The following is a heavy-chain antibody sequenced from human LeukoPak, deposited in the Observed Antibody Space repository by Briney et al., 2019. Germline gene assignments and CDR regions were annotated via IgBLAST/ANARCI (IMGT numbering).Heavy chain of an antibody. Sequence: GGSLTLSCAASGFTFSSYAMSWVRQAPGKGLQWVSTISGSGGSTYYADSVKGRFTISGDNSKNTLYLQMNSLRAEDTAVYYCARRPGLERYYFDYWGQGTLVTVSS. CDR2: ISGSGGST. CDR3: ARRPGLERYYFDY. D-gene: IGHD1-1*01. J-gene: IGHJ4*02. CDR1: GFTFSSYA. V-gene: IGHV3-23*01.